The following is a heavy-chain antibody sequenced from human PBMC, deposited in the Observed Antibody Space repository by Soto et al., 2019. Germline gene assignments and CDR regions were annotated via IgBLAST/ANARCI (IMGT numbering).Heavy chain of an antibody. CDR2: ISAYNGNT. D-gene: IGHD3-9*01. CDR1: GYTFTSYG. CDR3: ARTEVGYDILTGYYDYYYYGMDV. Sequence: QVQLVQSGAEVKKPGASVKVSCKASGYTFTSYGISWVRQAPGQGLEWMGWISAYNGNTNYAQKLQGRVTMTTDTSTSTAYMELRSLRSDETAVYYCARTEVGYDILTGYYDYYYYGMDVWGQGTTVTVSS. J-gene: IGHJ6*02. V-gene: IGHV1-18*01.